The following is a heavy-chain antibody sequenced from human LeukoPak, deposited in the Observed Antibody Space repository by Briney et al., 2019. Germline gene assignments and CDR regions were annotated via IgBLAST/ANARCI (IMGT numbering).Heavy chain of an antibody. CDR1: GYTFTSYD. Sequence: ASVKVSCKASGYTFTSYDINWVRQATGQGLEWMGWMNPNSGNTGYAQKFQGRVTITRNTSISTAYMELSSLRSEDTAVYYCARGRNWGLGDYFDYWGQGTLVTVSS. J-gene: IGHJ4*02. CDR3: ARGRNWGLGDYFDY. V-gene: IGHV1-8*03. CDR2: MNPNSGNT. D-gene: IGHD7-27*01.